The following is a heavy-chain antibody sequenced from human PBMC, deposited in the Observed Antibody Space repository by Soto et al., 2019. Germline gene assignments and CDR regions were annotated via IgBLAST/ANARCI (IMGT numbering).Heavy chain of an antibody. CDR2: IVVGSGNT. Sequence: SVKVSCKASGFTFTSSAVQWVRQARGQRLEWIGWIVVGSGNTNYAQKFQERVTITRDMSTSTAYMELSSLRSEDTAVYYCAAPPPGYDFWSGYYNTYYYYGMDVWGQGTTVTSP. CDR1: GFTFTSSA. CDR3: AAPPPGYDFWSGYYNTYYYYGMDV. D-gene: IGHD3-3*01. V-gene: IGHV1-58*01. J-gene: IGHJ6*02.